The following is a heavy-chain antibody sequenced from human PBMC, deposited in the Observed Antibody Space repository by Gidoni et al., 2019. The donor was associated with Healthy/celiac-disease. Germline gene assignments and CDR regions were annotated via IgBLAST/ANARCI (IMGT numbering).Heavy chain of an antibody. CDR1: GFTFSSYA. CDR3: STEVTMIVVAFFDY. J-gene: IGHJ4*02. Sequence: EVQLLESGGGLVQPGGSLRLSGAASGFTFSSYAMSWVRQAPGKGLEWVSAISGSGGSTYYADSVKGRFTISRDNSKNTLYLQMNSLRAEDTAVYYCSTEVTMIVVAFFDYWGQGTLVTVSS. V-gene: IGHV3-23*01. CDR2: ISGSGGST. D-gene: IGHD3-22*01.